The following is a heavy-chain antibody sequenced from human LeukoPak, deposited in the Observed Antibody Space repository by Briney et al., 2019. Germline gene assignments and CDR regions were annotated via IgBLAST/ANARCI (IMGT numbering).Heavy chain of an antibody. V-gene: IGHV3-74*01. Sequence: PGGSLRLSCGASGFTFSSYWMRWVRQAPGKGLVWVSRINGDGRSTNYADSVNGRFTISRDNAKNTLYLQMNSLRAEDTAVYYCARDYFGYSGYDPTGQGTLVTVSS. CDR1: GFTFSSYW. J-gene: IGHJ5*02. CDR2: INGDGRST. CDR3: ARDYFGYSGYDP. D-gene: IGHD5-12*01.